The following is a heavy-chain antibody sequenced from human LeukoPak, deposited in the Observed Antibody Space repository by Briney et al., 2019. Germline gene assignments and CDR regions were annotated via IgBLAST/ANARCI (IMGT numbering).Heavy chain of an antibody. Sequence: SETLSLTCTVSGGSISSYYWSWIRQPAGKGPEWIGRIYTSGSTNYNPSPKSRVTMSVDTSKNQFSLKLSSVTAADTAVYYCARDLGRGIAAAGAFDYWGQGTLVTVSS. V-gene: IGHV4-4*07. CDR3: ARDLGRGIAAAGAFDY. J-gene: IGHJ4*02. CDR1: GGSISSYY. D-gene: IGHD6-13*01. CDR2: IYTSGST.